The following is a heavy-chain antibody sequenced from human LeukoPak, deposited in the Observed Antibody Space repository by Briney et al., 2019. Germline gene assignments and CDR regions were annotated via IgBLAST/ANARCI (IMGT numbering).Heavy chain of an antibody. CDR1: GFTFSSYS. Sequence: GGSLRLSCAASGFTFSSYSMSWVRQAPGRGLEWVSAISGSGGSTYYADSVKGRFTISRDNSKNTLYLQMNSLRAEDTAVYYCEKVGYDSSGYFTTSTAYFDYWGQGTLVTVSS. D-gene: IGHD3-22*01. CDR3: EKVGYDSSGYFTTSTAYFDY. J-gene: IGHJ4*02. CDR2: ISGSGGST. V-gene: IGHV3-23*01.